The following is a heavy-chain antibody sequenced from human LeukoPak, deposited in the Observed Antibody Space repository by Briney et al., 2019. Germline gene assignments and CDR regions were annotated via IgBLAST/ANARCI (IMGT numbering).Heavy chain of an antibody. CDR2: ISAYNGNT. CDR3: ARRSGYYDSSGLNAFDI. D-gene: IGHD3-22*01. V-gene: IGHV1-18*01. CDR1: GYTFTSYG. J-gene: IGHJ3*02. Sequence: GASVKVSCKASGYTFTSYGISWVRQAPGQGLEWMGWISAYNGNTNYAQKLQGRVTMTTDTSTSTAYMELRSLRSDDTAVYYCARRSGYYDSSGLNAFDIWGQGTMVTVSS.